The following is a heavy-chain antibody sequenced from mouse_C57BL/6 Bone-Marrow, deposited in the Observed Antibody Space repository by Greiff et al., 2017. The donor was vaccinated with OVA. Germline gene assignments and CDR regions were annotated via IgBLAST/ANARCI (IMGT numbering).Heavy chain of an antibody. D-gene: IGHD2-3*01. CDR3: ARDPYEGDY. CDR2: INPNNGGT. Sequence: VQLQQSGPELVKPGASVKISCKASGYTFTDYYMNWVKQSHGKSLEWIGDINPNNGGTNYNQKFKGKATLTVDKSSSTAYMELRSLTSEDSAVYYCARDPYEGDYWGQGTTLTVSS. CDR1: GYTFTDYY. J-gene: IGHJ2*01. V-gene: IGHV1-26*01.